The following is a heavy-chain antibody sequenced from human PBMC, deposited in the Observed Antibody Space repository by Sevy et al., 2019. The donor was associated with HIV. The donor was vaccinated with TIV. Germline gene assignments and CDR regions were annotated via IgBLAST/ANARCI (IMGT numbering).Heavy chain of an antibody. D-gene: IGHD3-3*01. V-gene: IGHV3-21*04. CDR1: GFTFRTYS. CDR3: ARDFTIFGVVSGIDY. J-gene: IGHJ4*02. CDR2: ISDDSRYI. Sequence: GGSLRLSCAASGFTFRTYSMNWVRQAPGKGLEWLSSISDDSRYIYYSDSLKGRFTITRANTKTFLYLQINNLRLEDTAIYYCARDFTIFGVVSGIDYWGQGNLVTVSS.